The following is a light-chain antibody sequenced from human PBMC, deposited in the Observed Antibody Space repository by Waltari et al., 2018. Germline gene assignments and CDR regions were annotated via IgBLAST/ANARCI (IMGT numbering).Light chain of an antibody. CDR2: AAS. CDR3: QQYNNWPPYT. J-gene: IGKJ2*01. CDR1: QSVGSN. V-gene: IGKV3-15*01. Sequence: DIVMTQSPATLSVSPGERATLSCRASQSVGSNFAWYQQKPGQPLRLLIFAASRRATGIPARFSGSGSGTEFTLTIGSLQSEDFAVYYCQQYNNWPPYTFGQGTKLEIK.